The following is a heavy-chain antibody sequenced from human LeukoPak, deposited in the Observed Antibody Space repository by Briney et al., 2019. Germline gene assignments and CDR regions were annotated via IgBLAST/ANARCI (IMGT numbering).Heavy chain of an antibody. CDR3: ATEGGSGSYYGDDAFDM. J-gene: IGHJ3*02. D-gene: IGHD3-10*01. CDR2: VKSKADDGTR. CDR1: GFTFTNTW. Sequence: GGSLRLSCEASGFTFTNTWMSWVRQAPGKGLEWVGRVKSKADDGTRDYAAPVQGRFTISRDDSKNTLSLQMNSLKTEDTAVYYYATEGGSGSYYGDDAFDMWGQGTMVTVSS. V-gene: IGHV3-15*01.